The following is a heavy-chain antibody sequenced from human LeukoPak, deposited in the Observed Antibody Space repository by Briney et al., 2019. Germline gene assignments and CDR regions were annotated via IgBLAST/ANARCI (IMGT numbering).Heavy chain of an antibody. Sequence: PSETLSLTCAVYGGSFSGYYWSWIRQPPGKGLEWIGEINHSGSTNYNPSLKSRVTISVDTSKNQFSLKLSSVTAADTAVYYCARRVHEYSFIYYYYYMDVWGKGTTVTISS. D-gene: IGHD5-18*01. CDR1: GGSFSGYY. J-gene: IGHJ6*03. V-gene: IGHV4-34*01. CDR3: ARRVHEYSFIYYYYYMDV. CDR2: INHSGST.